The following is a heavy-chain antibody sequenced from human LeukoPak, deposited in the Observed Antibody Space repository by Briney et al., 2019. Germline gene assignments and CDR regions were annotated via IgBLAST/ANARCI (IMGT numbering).Heavy chain of an antibody. CDR1: GYTFTSYG. Sequence: ASVKVSCKASGYTFTSYGISWVRQAPGQGLEWMGWISAYNGNTNYAQKLQGRVTMTTDTSTSTAYMELTRLRSDDTAVYYCTRVVTAAGWYFDLWGRGTLVTVSS. CDR3: TRVVTAAGWYFDL. CDR2: ISAYNGNT. D-gene: IGHD6-13*01. J-gene: IGHJ2*01. V-gene: IGHV1-18*01.